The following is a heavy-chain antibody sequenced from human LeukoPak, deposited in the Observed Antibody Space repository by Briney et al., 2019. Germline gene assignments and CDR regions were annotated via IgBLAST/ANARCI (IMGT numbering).Heavy chain of an antibody. CDR1: GYSISSRSW. Sequence: SDTLSLTCAVSGYSISSRSWWGWIRQPPGKGLEWIGHIFYSGDTYYSPSLKSRVTMSIDTSQNQFSLKLTSVTAVDTAVYFCARYGGDSDWYFDLWGRGTPVTVSS. CDR2: IFYSGDT. V-gene: IGHV4-28*01. J-gene: IGHJ2*01. CDR3: ARYGGDSDWYFDL. D-gene: IGHD4-23*01.